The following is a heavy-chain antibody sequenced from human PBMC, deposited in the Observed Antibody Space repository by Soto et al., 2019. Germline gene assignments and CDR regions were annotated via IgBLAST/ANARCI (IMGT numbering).Heavy chain of an antibody. CDR2: INHSGST. Sequence: SETLSLTCAVYGGSFSGYYWSWIRQPPGKGLEWIGEINHSGSTNYNPSLKSRVTISVDTSKNQFSLKLSSVTAADTAVYYCARQDGYNYRYWGQGTLVTVSS. J-gene: IGHJ4*02. D-gene: IGHD5-12*01. CDR3: ARQDGYNYRY. CDR1: GGSFSGYY. V-gene: IGHV4-34*01.